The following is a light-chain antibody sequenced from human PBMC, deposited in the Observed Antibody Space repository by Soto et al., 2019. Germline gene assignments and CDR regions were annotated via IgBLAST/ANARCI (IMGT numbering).Light chain of an antibody. CDR3: QQRSDWPPLT. Sequence: EIVLTQSPATLSLSPGERATLSCRASQSVSNYLAWYQQKPGQAPRLLIYDASNRATGIPARFSSSGSGTDFTLTISSLEPEDVAVYYCQQRSDWPPLTFGGGTKVEIK. CDR2: DAS. V-gene: IGKV3-11*01. J-gene: IGKJ4*01. CDR1: QSVSNY.